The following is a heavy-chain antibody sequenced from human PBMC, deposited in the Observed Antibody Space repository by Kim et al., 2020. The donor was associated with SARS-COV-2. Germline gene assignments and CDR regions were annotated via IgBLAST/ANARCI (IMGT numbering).Heavy chain of an antibody. CDR3: VKNQWQLLE. CDR2: ITGSGTST. J-gene: IGHJ4*02. CDR1: GFSFISYG. V-gene: IGHV3-23*01. D-gene: IGHD5-12*01. Sequence: GGSLRLSCAASGFSFISYGMTWVRQAPGKGLEWVSCITGSGTSTYYADSVKGRFTISRDNSKNTLFLQMSNLRAEDTAVYYCVKNQWQLLEWSQGTLVTV.